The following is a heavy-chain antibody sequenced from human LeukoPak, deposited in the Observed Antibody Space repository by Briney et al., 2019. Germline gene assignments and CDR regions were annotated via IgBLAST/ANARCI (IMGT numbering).Heavy chain of an antibody. CDR3: ARVSSWSVGY. D-gene: IGHD6-13*01. CDR1: GGSISSYY. V-gene: IGHV4-59*01. CDR2: IYYSGST. Sequence: SETLSLTCTVSGGSISSYYWSWIRQPPGKGLEWIGYIYYSGSTNYNPSLKSRVTISVDTSKNQFSLKLSSVTAADTAVYYCARVSSWSVGYWGQGTLVTVSS. J-gene: IGHJ4*02.